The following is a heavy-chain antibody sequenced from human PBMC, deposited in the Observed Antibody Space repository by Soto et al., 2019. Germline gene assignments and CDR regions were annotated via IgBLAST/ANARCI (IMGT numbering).Heavy chain of an antibody. D-gene: IGHD1-1*01. CDR3: ARVGTEFAHFDY. V-gene: IGHV3-33*01. J-gene: IGHJ4*02. CDR1: GFTFSSYG. Sequence: GSLRLSCAASGFTFSSYGMHWVRQAPGKGLEWVAVIWYDGSNKYYADSVKGRFTISRDNSKNTLYLQMNSLRAEDTAVYYCARVGTEFAHFDYWGQGTLVTVSS. CDR2: IWYDGSNK.